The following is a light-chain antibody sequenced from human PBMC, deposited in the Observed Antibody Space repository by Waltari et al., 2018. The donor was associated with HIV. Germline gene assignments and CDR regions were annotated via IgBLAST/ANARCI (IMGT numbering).Light chain of an antibody. J-gene: IGLJ1*01. CDR2: EVR. V-gene: IGLV2-18*02. Sequence: QSALTQPPSVSGSPGQSVTISCTGTSSDVGGYNRVTWYQQPPGTVPKVIIYEVRNRPSGVPDRFSGSKSGNTASLTISGLQAEDEADYYCNSFTSSTTYVFGTGTKVTVL. CDR1: SSDVGGYNR. CDR3: NSFTSSTTYV.